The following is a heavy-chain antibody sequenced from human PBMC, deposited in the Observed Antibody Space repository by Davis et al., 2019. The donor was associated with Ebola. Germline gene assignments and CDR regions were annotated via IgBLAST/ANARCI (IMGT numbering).Heavy chain of an antibody. J-gene: IGHJ4*02. D-gene: IGHD6-13*01. Sequence: GESLKISCAASGFTFSSYGMHWVRQAPGKGLEWVAFIRYDGSNKYYADSVKGRFTISRDNSKNTLYLQMNSLRAEDTAVYYCARGFSSAAGFLFDYWGQGTLVTVSS. V-gene: IGHV3-30*02. CDR1: GFTFSSYG. CDR3: ARGFSSAAGFLFDY. CDR2: IRYDGSNK.